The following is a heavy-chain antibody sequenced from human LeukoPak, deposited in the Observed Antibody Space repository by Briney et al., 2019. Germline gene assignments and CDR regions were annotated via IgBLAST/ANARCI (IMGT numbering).Heavy chain of an antibody. D-gene: IGHD5-18*01. CDR3: ARVGSYGYGEDAFDI. J-gene: IGHJ3*02. CDR1: GFTFSSYS. Sequence: GGSLRLSCAASGFTFSSYSMNWVRQAPGKGLEWVSYISSSSTIYYADSVKGRFTISRDNAKNSLYLQMNSLRAEDTAVYYCARVGSYGYGEDAFDIWGQGTMVTVSS. V-gene: IGHV3-48*01. CDR2: ISSSSTI.